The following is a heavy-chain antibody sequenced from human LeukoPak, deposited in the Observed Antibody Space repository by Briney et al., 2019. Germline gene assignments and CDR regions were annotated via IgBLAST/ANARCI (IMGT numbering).Heavy chain of an antibody. CDR3: AGGRIGYSYGFIDY. CDR1: GGSISSYY. Sequence: SETLSLTCTVSGGSISSYYWSWIRQPAGKGLEWIGRIYTSGSTNYNPSLKSRVTMSVDTSKNQFSLKLSSVTAADTAVYYCAGGRIGYSYGFIDYWGQGTLVTVSS. V-gene: IGHV4-4*07. J-gene: IGHJ4*02. D-gene: IGHD5-18*01. CDR2: IYTSGST.